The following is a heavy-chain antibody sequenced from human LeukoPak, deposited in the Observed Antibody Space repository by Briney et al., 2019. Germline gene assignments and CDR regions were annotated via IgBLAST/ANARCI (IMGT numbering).Heavy chain of an antibody. J-gene: IGHJ5*02. Sequence: ASVKVSCKASGYTFTNYGINWVRQAPGQGLEWMGWISTYNSDISYAQKLQGRVTMTTDTSTSTAYMELRSLRSDDTAVYYCARETNYYGSGSYYNVYSWFDPWGQGTLVTVSS. CDR1: GYTFTNYG. CDR3: ARETNYYGSGSYYNVYSWFDP. D-gene: IGHD3-10*01. V-gene: IGHV1-18*01. CDR2: ISTYNSDI.